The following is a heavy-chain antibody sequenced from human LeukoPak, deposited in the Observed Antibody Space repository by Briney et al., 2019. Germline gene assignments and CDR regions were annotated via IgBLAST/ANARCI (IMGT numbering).Heavy chain of an antibody. J-gene: IGHJ4*02. V-gene: IGHV4-30-4*07. D-gene: IGHD3-10*01. Sequence: SETLSLTCAVSGGSISSGGYSWSWVRQPPGKGLEWIGYIYYSGSTNYNPSLKSRVTISVDTSKNQFSLKLSSVTAADTAVYYCARTLYGSGSYRYWGQGTLVTVSS. CDR2: IYYSGST. CDR1: GGSISSGGYS. CDR3: ARTLYGSGSYRY.